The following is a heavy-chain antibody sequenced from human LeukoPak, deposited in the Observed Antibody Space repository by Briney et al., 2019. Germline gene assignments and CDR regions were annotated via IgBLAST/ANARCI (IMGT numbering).Heavy chain of an antibody. CDR3: ARDLYTVTYPRLDY. CDR1: GASISSGSYY. J-gene: IGHJ4*02. CDR2: IYTSGST. V-gene: IGHV4-61*02. Sequence: PSQTLSLTCTVSGASISSGSYYWSWIRQPAGKGLEWIGRIYTSGSTNYSPSLKTRVTISVDRSKNQFSLKLSSVTAADTAVYYCARDLYTVTYPRLDYWGQGTLVTVSS. D-gene: IGHD4-17*01.